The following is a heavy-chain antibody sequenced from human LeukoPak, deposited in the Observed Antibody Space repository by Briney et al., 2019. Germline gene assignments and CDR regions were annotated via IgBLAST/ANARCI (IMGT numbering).Heavy chain of an antibody. CDR3: ARHGIRSGPLDAFDI. CDR1: GGSISSRSYY. V-gene: IGHV4-39*01. Sequence: SETLSLTCSVSGGSISSRSYYWGWIRQPPGKGLEWIGTIYYSGNTYYSPSLKSRVTISVDTSKNQFSLKLRSVTAADTAVYYCARHGIRSGPLDAFDIWGQGTMVAVSS. D-gene: IGHD1-1*01. J-gene: IGHJ3*02. CDR2: IYYSGNT.